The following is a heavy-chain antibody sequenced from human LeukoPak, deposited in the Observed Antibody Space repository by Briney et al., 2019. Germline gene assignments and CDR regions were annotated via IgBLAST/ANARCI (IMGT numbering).Heavy chain of an antibody. D-gene: IGHD3-16*02. CDR2: INPSGGST. Sequence: GASVTVSCKASGYTFTSYYMHWVRQAPGQGLEWMGLINPSGGSTSYAQKFQGRVTMTRDMSTSTVYMELSSLRSEDTAVYYCASTLSLGELSLLDYWGQGTLVTVSS. J-gene: IGHJ4*02. V-gene: IGHV1-46*01. CDR1: GYTFTSYY. CDR3: ASTLSLGELSLLDY.